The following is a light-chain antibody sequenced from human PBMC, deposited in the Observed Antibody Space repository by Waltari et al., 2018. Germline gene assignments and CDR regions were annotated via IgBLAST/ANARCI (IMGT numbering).Light chain of an antibody. V-gene: IGKV3-15*01. CDR3: QQYSTWPLT. J-gene: IGKJ4*01. CDR1: QSVSSY. CDR2: GAS. Sequence: EIMMTQSPATLSVSPGESATLSCRASQSVSSYLAWYQQKPGQAPRLLIYGASTRATDIPARFSGSGSGTEFTLTISSLQSEDFAVYYCQQYSTWPLTFGGGTKVEIK.